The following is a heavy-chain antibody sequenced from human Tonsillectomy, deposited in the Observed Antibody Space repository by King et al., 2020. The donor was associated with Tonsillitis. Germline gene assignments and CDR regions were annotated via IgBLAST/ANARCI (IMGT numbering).Heavy chain of an antibody. CDR2: IDPNSGGT. J-gene: IGHJ5*02. D-gene: IGHD6-19*01. CDR1: GYTFTGYF. Sequence: HVQLVESGAEVKKPGASVKVSCKASGYTFTGYFMHWVRQAPGQGLEWMGWIDPNSGGTNYAQNFQGRVTMTRDTSISTTYMELSRLRSDDTAVYYCARDRAYSSGYYNWFDPWGQGTLVTVSS. CDR3: ARDRAYSSGYYNWFDP. V-gene: IGHV1-2*02.